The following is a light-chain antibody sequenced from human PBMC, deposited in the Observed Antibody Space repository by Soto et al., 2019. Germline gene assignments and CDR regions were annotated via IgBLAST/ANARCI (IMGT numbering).Light chain of an antibody. CDR1: SSDVGGYNY. V-gene: IGLV2-11*01. J-gene: IGLJ1*01. CDR3: CSYAGSYTNYV. Sequence: QSVLTQPRSVSGSPGQSVTISCTGTSSDVGGYNYVSWYQQHPGKAPKLMIYDVSKRPSGVPDRFSGSKSGNTASLTISGLQAEDEADYYRCSYAGSYTNYVFGTGTKVTVL. CDR2: DVS.